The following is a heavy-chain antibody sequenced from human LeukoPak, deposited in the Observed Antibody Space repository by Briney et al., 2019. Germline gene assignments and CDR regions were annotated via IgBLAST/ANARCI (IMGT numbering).Heavy chain of an antibody. CDR2: MNPNSGNT. D-gene: IGHD6-19*01. Sequence: ASVKVSCKASGHTFTSYDINWVRQATGQGLEWMGWMNPNSGNTGYAQKFQGRVTITRNTSISTAYMELSSLRSEDTAVYYCAARIAVAGDSFDYWGQGTLVTVSS. CDR1: GHTFTSYD. CDR3: AARIAVAGDSFDY. J-gene: IGHJ4*02. V-gene: IGHV1-8*03.